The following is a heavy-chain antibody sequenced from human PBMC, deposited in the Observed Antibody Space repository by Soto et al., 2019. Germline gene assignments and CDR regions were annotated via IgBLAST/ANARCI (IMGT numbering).Heavy chain of an antibody. V-gene: IGHV3-21*01. CDR1: GFTFSSYG. CDR2: ISYISSSSYT. Sequence: PGGSLSLSCAASGFTFSSYGMHWVRQAPGKGLEWVAVISYISSSSYTNYADSVKGRFTISRDNAKNSLYLQMNSLRAEDTAVYYCARPHVSYYDSSGYYDTWGQGTLVTVSS. J-gene: IGHJ5*02. D-gene: IGHD3-22*01. CDR3: ARPHVSYYDSSGYYDT.